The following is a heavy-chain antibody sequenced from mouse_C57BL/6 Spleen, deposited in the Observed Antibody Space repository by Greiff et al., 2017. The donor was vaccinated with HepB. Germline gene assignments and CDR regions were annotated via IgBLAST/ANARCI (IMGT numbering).Heavy chain of an antibody. CDR3: ARADNYGSSYDYYAMDY. Sequence: VQLQQSGAELVKPGASVKLSCTASGFNIKDYYMHWVKQRTEQGLEWIGRIDPEDGETKYAPKFQGKATITADTSSNTAYLPLSSLTSEDTAVDYCARADNYGSSYDYYAMDYWGQGTSVTVSS. D-gene: IGHD1-1*01. J-gene: IGHJ4*01. CDR1: GFNIKDYY. V-gene: IGHV14-2*01. CDR2: IDPEDGET.